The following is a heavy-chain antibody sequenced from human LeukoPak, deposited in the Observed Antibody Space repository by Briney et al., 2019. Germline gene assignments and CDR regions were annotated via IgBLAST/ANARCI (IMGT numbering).Heavy chain of an antibody. V-gene: IGHV1-8*01. CDR3: ARDKRGYAFDI. CDR1: GYTFTSYD. J-gene: IGHJ3*02. D-gene: IGHD3-16*01. CDR2: MSPNSGDT. Sequence: AASVKVSCKASGYTFTSYDINWVRHATGQGLEWMGWMSPNSGDTGYAQKFQGRVTMTRDTSISTAYMELTSLRSEDTAIYYCARDKRGYAFDIWGQGTMVTVSS.